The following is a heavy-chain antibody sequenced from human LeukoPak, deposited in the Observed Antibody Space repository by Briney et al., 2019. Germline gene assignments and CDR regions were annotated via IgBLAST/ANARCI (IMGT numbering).Heavy chain of an antibody. D-gene: IGHD3-16*01. CDR3: AKDLPLWLGFWGAFDI. J-gene: IGHJ3*02. Sequence: GGSLRLSCAASGFTFSSYWFSWVRQAPGKGLEWVANIKQDGSEKYYVDSVKGRFTISRDNAKNTLYLQMNSLRAEDTAVYYCAKDLPLWLGFWGAFDIWGQGTMVTVSS. V-gene: IGHV3-7*03. CDR2: IKQDGSEK. CDR1: GFTFSSYW.